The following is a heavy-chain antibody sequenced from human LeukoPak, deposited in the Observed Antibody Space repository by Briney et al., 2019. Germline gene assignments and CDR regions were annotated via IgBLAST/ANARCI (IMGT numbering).Heavy chain of an antibody. V-gene: IGHV3-48*03. CDR3: ARVGGYYRRDAFDI. Sequence: PGGSLRLSCAASGFTFSSYEMNWVRQAPGKGLEWVSYISSSGSTIYYADSVKGRFTISRDNAKNSLYLQMNSLRSDDTAVYYCARVGGYYRRDAFDIWGQGTMVTVSS. J-gene: IGHJ3*02. CDR1: GFTFSSYE. D-gene: IGHD3-22*01. CDR2: ISSSGSTI.